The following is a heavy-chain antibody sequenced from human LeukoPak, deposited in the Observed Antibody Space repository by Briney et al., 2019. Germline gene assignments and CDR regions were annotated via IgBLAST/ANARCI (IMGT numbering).Heavy chain of an antibody. J-gene: IGHJ5*02. Sequence: GGSLRLSCAASGFTFSSYWMSWVRQAPGKGLEWVANIKQDGSEKYYVDSVKGRFTISRDNAKNSLYLQMNSLRAEDTAVYYCARDQGYSSSWYPPVRYNWFDPWGQGTLVTVSS. D-gene: IGHD6-13*01. CDR3: ARDQGYSSSWYPPVRYNWFDP. V-gene: IGHV3-7*01. CDR2: IKQDGSEK. CDR1: GFTFSSYW.